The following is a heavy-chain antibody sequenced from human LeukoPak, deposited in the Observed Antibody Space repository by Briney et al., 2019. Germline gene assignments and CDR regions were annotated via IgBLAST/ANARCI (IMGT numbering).Heavy chain of an antibody. J-gene: IGHJ6*02. V-gene: IGHV1-46*01. CDR1: GYTFTSYY. CDR2: INPSGGST. CDR3: ARETSYAKILSYYYGMDV. D-gene: IGHD2-2*01. Sequence: ASVKVSCKASGYTFTSYYMHWVRQAPGQGLEWMGIINPSGGSTSYAQKFQGRVTMTRDTSTSTVYMELSSLRSEDTAVYYCARETSYAKILSYYYGMDVWGQGTTVTVSS.